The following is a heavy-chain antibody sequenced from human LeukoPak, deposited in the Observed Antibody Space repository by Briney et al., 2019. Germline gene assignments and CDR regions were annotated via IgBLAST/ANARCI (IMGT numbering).Heavy chain of an antibody. Sequence: KSSETLSLTCTAYSWSWIRQTPGKGLEWIGYVYASGDYNSGINTYNPSLESRVTITVDTTKNQFALRLTSLTAADTAVYYCARGDQEFDYGGQGTRVTVSS. J-gene: IGHJ4*02. CDR3: ARGDQEFDY. V-gene: IGHV4-59*13. CDR2: VYASGDYNSGIN. CDR1: YS.